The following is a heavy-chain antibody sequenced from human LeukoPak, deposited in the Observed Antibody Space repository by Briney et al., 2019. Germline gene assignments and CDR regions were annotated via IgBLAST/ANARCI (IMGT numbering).Heavy chain of an antibody. J-gene: IGHJ5*02. CDR3: ARDRSLGS. CDR2: IYYSGST. V-gene: IGHV4-59*01. D-gene: IGHD3-10*01. CDR1: GGSISSYY. Sequence: SETLSLTCTVSGGSISSYYWSWIRQPPGKGLEWIGYIYYSGSTDYNPSLKSRVTISVDTSKNQFSLKLSSVTAADTAVYYCARDRSLGSWGQGTLVTVSS.